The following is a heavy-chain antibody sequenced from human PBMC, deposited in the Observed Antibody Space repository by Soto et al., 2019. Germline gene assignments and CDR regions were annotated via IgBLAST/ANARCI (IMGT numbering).Heavy chain of an antibody. D-gene: IGHD3-22*01. V-gene: IGHV3-23*01. J-gene: IGHJ3*02. Sequence: PGGSLRLSCAASGFTFSSYAMSWVRQTPGKGLEWVSGISGSGGSTYYADSVKGRVTIARDNSKNTLYLQMNSLRAEDTAVYYCAKDPNYYDSSGYFDAFDIWGQGTMVTVSS. CDR3: AKDPNYYDSSGYFDAFDI. CDR1: GFTFSSYA. CDR2: ISGSGGST.